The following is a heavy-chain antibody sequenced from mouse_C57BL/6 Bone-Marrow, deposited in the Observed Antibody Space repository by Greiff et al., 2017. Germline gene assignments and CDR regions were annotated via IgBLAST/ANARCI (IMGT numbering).Heavy chain of an antibody. CDR2: INPGSGGT. Sequence: QVQLQQSGAELVRPGPSVKVSCKASGYAFTNYLIEWVKQRPGQGLEWIGVINPGSGGTNYNEKFKGKATLTAATSSSTAYMQLSSLTSEDSAGYFCAGGYYGSSAYYYAMDYWGQGTSVTGSS. CDR3: AGGYYGSSAYYYAMDY. D-gene: IGHD1-1*01. V-gene: IGHV1-54*01. CDR1: GYAFTNYL. J-gene: IGHJ4*01.